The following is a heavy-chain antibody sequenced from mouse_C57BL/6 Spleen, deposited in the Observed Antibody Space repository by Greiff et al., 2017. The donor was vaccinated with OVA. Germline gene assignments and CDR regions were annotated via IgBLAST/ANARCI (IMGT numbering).Heavy chain of an antibody. Sequence: QVQLQQPGAELVRPGSSVKMSGLGWGEACTSYVVYFMKQRPGQGLQRIGNIYPSDSETHYNQKFKDKATLTVDKSSSTAYMQLSSLTSEDSAVYYCARLRDYDRFAYWGQGTLVTVSA. CDR3: ARLRDYDRFAY. CDR2: IYPSDSET. D-gene: IGHD2-4*01. J-gene: IGHJ3*01. V-gene: IGHV1-61*01. CDR1: GEACTSYV.